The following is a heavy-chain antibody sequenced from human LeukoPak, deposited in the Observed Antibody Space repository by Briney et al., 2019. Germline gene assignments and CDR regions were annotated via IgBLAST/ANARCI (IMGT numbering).Heavy chain of an antibody. CDR2: TYYRSKWYN. D-gene: IGHD4-17*01. Sequence: SQTLSLTCAVSGDSVSGNSVAWNWIRQSPSRGLEWLGRTYYRSKWYNDYAVSLKSRLTINADTSKNQFSLQLNSVTPEDAAVYYCARARDYGAMFYFDYWGQGTLVTVSS. V-gene: IGHV6-1*01. CDR3: ARARDYGAMFYFDY. CDR1: GDSVSGNSVA. J-gene: IGHJ4*02.